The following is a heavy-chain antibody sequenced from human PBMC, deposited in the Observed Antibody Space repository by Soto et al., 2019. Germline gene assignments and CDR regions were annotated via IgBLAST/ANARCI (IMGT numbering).Heavy chain of an antibody. V-gene: IGHV4-31*03. J-gene: IGHJ6*02. CDR2: IYYSGST. D-gene: IGHD6-13*01. Sequence: SETLSLTCTVSGGSISSGGYYWSWIRQHPGKGLEWIGYIYYSGSTYYNPSLKSRVTISVDTSKNQFSLKLSSVTAADTAVYYCARDGIAAAGTSQFHHYYGMDVWGQGTTVTVSS. CDR3: ARDGIAAAGTSQFHHYYGMDV. CDR1: GGSISSGGYY.